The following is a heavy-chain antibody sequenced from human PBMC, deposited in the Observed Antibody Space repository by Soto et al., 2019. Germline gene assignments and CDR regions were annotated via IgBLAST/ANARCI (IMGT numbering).Heavy chain of an antibody. CDR3: ARSQWTTEYYFDY. D-gene: IGHD4-17*01. J-gene: IGHJ4*02. Sequence: QVQLQESGPGLVKPSETLSLTCTVSGGSISSYYWSWIRQPPGKGLEWIGYIYYSGSTNYNPSLKSRVNISVDTSKNQFSLKLSSVTAADTAVYYCARSQWTTEYYFDYWGQGTLVTVSS. CDR2: IYYSGST. V-gene: IGHV4-59*01. CDR1: GGSISSYY.